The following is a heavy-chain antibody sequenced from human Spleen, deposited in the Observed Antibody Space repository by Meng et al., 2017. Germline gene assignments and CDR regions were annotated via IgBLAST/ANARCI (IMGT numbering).Heavy chain of an antibody. CDR1: GFTFSNAW. V-gene: IGHV3-15*01. Sequence: GESLKISCAASGFTFSNAWMSWVRQAPGKGLEWVGRIKSNPDGATADYAAPVNGRVTISRDDSRSTLYLQINNLKTEDTAVYYCIWNDLDDYWGRGTLVTVSS. D-gene: IGHD1-1*01. J-gene: IGHJ4*02. CDR2: IKSNPDGATA. CDR3: IWNDLDDY.